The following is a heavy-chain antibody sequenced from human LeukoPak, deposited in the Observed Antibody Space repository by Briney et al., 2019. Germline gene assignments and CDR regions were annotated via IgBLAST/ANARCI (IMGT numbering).Heavy chain of an antibody. J-gene: IGHJ3*02. CDR2: VYYSGST. V-gene: IGHV4-39*01. D-gene: IGHD1-26*01. Sequence: SETLSLTCTVSGGSINNGDYYWGWFRQPPGKGLEWIGSVYYSGSTYYTPSLKSRATTSVDTSKNQFSLKLSSVTAADTAVYYCARPDSGTYVARAFDIWGQGTLISVSS. CDR1: GGSINNGDYY. CDR3: ARPDSGTYVARAFDI.